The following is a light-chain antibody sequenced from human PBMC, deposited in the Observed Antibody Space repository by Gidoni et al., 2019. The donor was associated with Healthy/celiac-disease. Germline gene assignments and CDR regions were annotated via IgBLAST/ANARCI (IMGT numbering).Light chain of an antibody. CDR3: QQRSNWPPFT. V-gene: IGKV3-11*01. CDR2: DAS. Sequence: EIVLTQSPATLSLSPGDRATLSCRASQSFSSYLAWYQQKPGQAPRLLIYDASNRATGIPARFSGSGSVTDFTLTISSLEPEDFAVYYCQQRSNWPPFTFXPXTKVDIK. J-gene: IGKJ3*01. CDR1: QSFSSY.